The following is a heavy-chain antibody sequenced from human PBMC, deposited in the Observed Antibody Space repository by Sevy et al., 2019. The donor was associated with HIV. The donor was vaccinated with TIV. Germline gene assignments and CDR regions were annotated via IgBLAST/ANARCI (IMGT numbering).Heavy chain of an antibody. Sequence: GGSLRLSCAASGFTFSDYYMSWIRQAPGKGLEWVSYISSSGSTIYYADSVKGRFTISGDNAKNSLYLQMNSLRAEDTAVYYCARDLRTTGTERGEDYWGQGTLVTVSS. CDR1: GFTFSDYY. V-gene: IGHV3-11*01. D-gene: IGHD1-1*01. J-gene: IGHJ4*02. CDR3: ARDLRTTGTERGEDY. CDR2: ISSSGSTI.